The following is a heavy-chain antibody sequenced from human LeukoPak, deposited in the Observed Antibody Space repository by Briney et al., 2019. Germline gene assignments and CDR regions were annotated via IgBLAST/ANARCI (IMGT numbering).Heavy chain of an antibody. J-gene: IGHJ4*02. D-gene: IGHD2-15*01. Sequence: GRSLRLSCAASGFTFSSYGMHWVRQAPGKGLEWVAVISYDGSNKYYADSVKGRFTISRDNSKNTLYLQMNSLRAEDTAVYYCAKGLMVAAFFDYWGQGTLVTVSS. CDR2: ISYDGSNK. V-gene: IGHV3-30*18. CDR1: GFTFSSYG. CDR3: AKGLMVAAFFDY.